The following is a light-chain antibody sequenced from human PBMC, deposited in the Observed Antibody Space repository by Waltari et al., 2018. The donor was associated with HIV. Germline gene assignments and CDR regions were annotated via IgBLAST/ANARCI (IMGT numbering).Light chain of an antibody. Sequence: QSALSQPASVSGSPGPSITIACTGTHSNIGAYNYVSWYQQYPGKAPRLLIHDVNKGPSGVSNRFSGSKSGNTASLTISWLQSEDEADYWCCSYAGSRSWVFGGGTKVTVL. J-gene: IGLJ3*02. CDR2: DVN. V-gene: IGLV2-23*02. CDR3: CSYAGSRSWV. CDR1: HSNIGAYNY.